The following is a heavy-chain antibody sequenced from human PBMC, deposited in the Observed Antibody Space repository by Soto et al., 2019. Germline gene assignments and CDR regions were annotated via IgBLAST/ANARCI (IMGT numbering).Heavy chain of an antibody. CDR1: GFTFSSYG. CDR3: ASAYCSGGTCYAY. V-gene: IGHV3-7*02. D-gene: IGHD2-15*01. Sequence: PGGSLRLSCAACGFTFSSYGMNWVRQAPGKGLEWVANIKQDGSEKYYMDSVKGRFTISRDNAKKSLYLQMNSLRVEDTAVYYCASAYCSGGTCYAYWGLGTLVTVSS. J-gene: IGHJ4*02. CDR2: IKQDGSEK.